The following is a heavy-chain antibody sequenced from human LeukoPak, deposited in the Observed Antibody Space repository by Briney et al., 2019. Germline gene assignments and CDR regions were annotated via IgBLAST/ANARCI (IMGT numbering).Heavy chain of an antibody. CDR3: AKEKETDGESFVCFDY. Sequence: GRSLRLSCAASGFTFSSYAMSCVRQAPGKGVEWVSAVSGSGGSTYYADSVKGRFTISRDNSKTTVYLQMTSLRAEGTAVYYCAKEKETDGESFVCFDYWGQGTLVTVSS. CDR2: VSGSGGST. D-gene: IGHD3-10*01. J-gene: IGHJ4*02. CDR1: GFTFSSYA. V-gene: IGHV3-23*01.